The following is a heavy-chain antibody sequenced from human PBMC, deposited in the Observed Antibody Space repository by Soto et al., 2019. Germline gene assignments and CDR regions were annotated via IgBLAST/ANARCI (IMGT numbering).Heavy chain of an antibody. Sequence: PGGSLRLSCAASGFTFSSYWMHWVRQAPGKGLVWVSRINSDGSSTSYADSVKGRFTISRDNAKNTLYLQMNSLGAEDTAVYYCARDRGAAAAPFGYGYVPDAFDIWGQGTMVTVSS. D-gene: IGHD5-18*01. CDR1: GFTFSSYW. V-gene: IGHV3-74*01. CDR2: INSDGSST. CDR3: ARDRGAAAAPFGYGYVPDAFDI. J-gene: IGHJ3*02.